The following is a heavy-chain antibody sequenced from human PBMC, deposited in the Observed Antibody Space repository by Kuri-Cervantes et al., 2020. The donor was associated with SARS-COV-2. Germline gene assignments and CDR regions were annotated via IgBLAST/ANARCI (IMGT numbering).Heavy chain of an antibody. CDR2: ISSSSSYI. V-gene: IGHV3-21*01. D-gene: IGHD1-26*01. CDR3: AREGRELELTYWAFDI. Sequence: GGSLRLSCAGSGFTFDEYAMSWVRQAPGKGLEWVSSISSSSSYIYYADSVKGRFTISRDNAKNSLYLQMNSLRAEDTAVYYCAREGRELELTYWAFDIWGQGTMVTVSS. J-gene: IGHJ3*02. CDR1: GFTFDEYA.